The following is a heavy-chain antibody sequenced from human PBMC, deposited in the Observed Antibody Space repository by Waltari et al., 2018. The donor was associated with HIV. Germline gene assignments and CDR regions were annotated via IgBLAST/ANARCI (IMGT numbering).Heavy chain of an antibody. CDR1: GFTFSNYW. CDR2: INGDESRI. D-gene: IGHD6-19*01. Sequence: EVQLVESGGGLVQPGGSLRLSCVASGFTFSNYWMHWVRQGPGKGLMWVSRINGDESRILYADSVKGRFTISRDNARNTLYLQMNSLRAEDTAVYYCARRHSSEGILDYWGQGTLVTVSS. V-gene: IGHV3-74*01. CDR3: ARRHSSEGILDY. J-gene: IGHJ4*02.